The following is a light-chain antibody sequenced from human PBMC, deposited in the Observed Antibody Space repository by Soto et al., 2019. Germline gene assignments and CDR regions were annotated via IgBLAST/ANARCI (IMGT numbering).Light chain of an antibody. Sequence: QSVLTQPPSVSGAPGQRVTISCTGSSSNIGANYDVHWYQQRPGTAPKLIIFANSNRPSGVPDRFSGSKSGTSASLVITGLQAEDEGDSYCQCYASTRSAPYVFGTGTKVTVL. CDR3: QCYASTRSAPYV. CDR1: SSNIGANYD. CDR2: ANS. V-gene: IGLV1-40*01. J-gene: IGLJ1*01.